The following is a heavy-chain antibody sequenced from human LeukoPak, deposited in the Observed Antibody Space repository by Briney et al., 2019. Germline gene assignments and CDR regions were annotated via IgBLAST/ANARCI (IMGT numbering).Heavy chain of an antibody. J-gene: IGHJ5*02. CDR3: ARGGLYCSSSSCTPDWFDP. D-gene: IGHD2-2*01. CDR2: INHSGST. Sequence: SETLSLTCAVYGGSFSGYYWSWIRQPPGKGLEWIGEINHSGSTNYNPSLKSRVTISVDTSKNQFSLKLTSVTAAGTAVYYCARGGLYCSSSSCTPDWFDPWGQGTLVTVSS. CDR1: GGSFSGYY. V-gene: IGHV4-34*01.